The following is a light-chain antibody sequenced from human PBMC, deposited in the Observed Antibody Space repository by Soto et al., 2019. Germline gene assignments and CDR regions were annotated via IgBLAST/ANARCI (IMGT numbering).Light chain of an antibody. CDR3: QHYNYYSPWT. Sequence: DIQMTQSPSTLSASVGDRVTITCRASQSISSWLAWYQQKPGKAPKLLIYKASSLESGVPSRFSGSGSGTEFTLTISSLQPVDFATYYCQHYNYYSPWTFGQGTKV. CDR1: QSISSW. J-gene: IGKJ1*01. V-gene: IGKV1-5*03. CDR2: KAS.